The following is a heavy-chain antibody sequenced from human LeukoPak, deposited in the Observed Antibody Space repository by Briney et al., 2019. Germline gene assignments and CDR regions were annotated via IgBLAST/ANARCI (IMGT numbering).Heavy chain of an antibody. CDR2: MSTTGSP. CDR1: GGSINSDTYY. V-gene: IGHV4-61*02. CDR3: AGNWGVNSAPGSPSRFDP. D-gene: IGHD3-16*01. J-gene: IGHJ5*01. Sequence: SETLSLTCTVSGGSINSDTYYWTWIRQPAGKGLEWIGRMSTTGSPQYNPSLKSRATMSIDTAKNQFSLTLTSVIAADTAVYYLAGNWGVNSAPGSPSRFDPWGQGILVTVSS.